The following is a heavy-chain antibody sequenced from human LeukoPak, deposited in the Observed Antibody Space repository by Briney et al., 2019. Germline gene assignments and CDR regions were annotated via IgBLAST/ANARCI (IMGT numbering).Heavy chain of an antibody. CDR1: GFTFSDHA. D-gene: IGHD2-8*01. V-gene: IGHV3-30*04. Sequence: GGSLRLSCTASGFTFSDHAMHWVRQAPGKGLEWVTVISYHARDQFYADSVKGRFTVSRDNSRNTLYLQMNSLRAEDSAVYYCAAQPCINGICYLVYWGQGTLVTVSS. CDR3: AAQPCINGICYLVY. J-gene: IGHJ4*02. CDR2: ISYHARDQ.